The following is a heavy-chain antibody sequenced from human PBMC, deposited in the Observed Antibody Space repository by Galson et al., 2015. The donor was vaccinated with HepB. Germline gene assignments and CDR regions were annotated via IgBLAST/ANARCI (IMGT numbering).Heavy chain of an antibody. J-gene: IGHJ6*02. CDR3: ARNIIVVVPAATDYYYGMDV. V-gene: IGHV1-69*06. Sequence: SVKVSCKASGGTFSSYAISWVRQAPGQGLEWMGGIIPIFGTANYAQKFQGRVTITADKSTSTAYMELSSLRSEDTAVYYCARNIIVVVPAATDYYYGMDVWGQGTTVTVSS. D-gene: IGHD2-2*01. CDR1: GGTFSSYA. CDR2: IIPIFGTA.